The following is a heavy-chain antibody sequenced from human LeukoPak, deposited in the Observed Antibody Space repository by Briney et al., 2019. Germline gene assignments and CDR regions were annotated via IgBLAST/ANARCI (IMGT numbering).Heavy chain of an antibody. J-gene: IGHJ1*01. CDR1: GYSISSGYY. Sequence: SETLSLTCTVSGYSISSGYYWGWIRQPPGQGLEWIGSIYHSGSTYHNPSLKSRVTISVDTSKNQFSLKLSSVTAADTAVYYCARDGTATVAGCFHHWGQGTLVTVSS. D-gene: IGHD6-19*01. CDR3: ARDGTATVAGCFHH. V-gene: IGHV4-38-2*02. CDR2: IYHSGST.